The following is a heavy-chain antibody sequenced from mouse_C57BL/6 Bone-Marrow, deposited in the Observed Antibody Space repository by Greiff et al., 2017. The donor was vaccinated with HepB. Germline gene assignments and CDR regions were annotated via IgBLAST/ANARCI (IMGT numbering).Heavy chain of an antibody. Sequence: EVQLQQSGPELVKPGASVKIPCKASGYTFTDYNMDWVKQSHGKSLEWIGDNNPNNGGTIYNQKFKGKATLTVDKSSSTAYMELRSLTSEDTAVYYCARRGSSGYVNWYFDVWGTGTTVTVSS. CDR1: GYTFTDYN. CDR2: NNPNNGGT. V-gene: IGHV1-18*01. CDR3: ARRGSSGYVNWYFDV. D-gene: IGHD3-2*02. J-gene: IGHJ1*03.